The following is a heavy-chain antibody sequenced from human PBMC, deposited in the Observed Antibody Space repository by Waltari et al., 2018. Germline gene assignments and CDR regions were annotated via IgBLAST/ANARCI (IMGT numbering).Heavy chain of an antibody. D-gene: IGHD3-22*01. Sequence: EVQLVESGGGLVPTGRSLRLSCAASGFTFEDYAMHWVRRASGKGLRWVAGINWNINSIGYGDSVKGRFTISRDNARNSLYLQMNSLTTEDTAVYYCLKKNDEVYDRNGLVYDAFDVWGQGTMVTVST. J-gene: IGHJ3*01. CDR2: INWNINSI. V-gene: IGHV3-9*01. CDR1: GFTFEDYA. CDR3: LKKNDEVYDRNGLVYDAFDV.